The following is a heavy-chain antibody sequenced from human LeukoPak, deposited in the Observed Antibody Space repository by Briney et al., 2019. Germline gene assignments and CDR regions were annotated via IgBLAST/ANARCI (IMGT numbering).Heavy chain of an antibody. Sequence: PSETLSLTCTVSGGSISSADYYWSWIRQPPGKGLEWIGYIYYTGSTYYNPSLKSRVTISVDTSKNQFSLKLSSVTAADTAVYYCARAAYSGSYHSDYWGQGTLVTVSS. CDR3: ARAAYSGSYHSDY. D-gene: IGHD1-26*01. J-gene: IGHJ4*02. CDR1: GGSISSADYY. V-gene: IGHV4-30-4*02. CDR2: IYYTGST.